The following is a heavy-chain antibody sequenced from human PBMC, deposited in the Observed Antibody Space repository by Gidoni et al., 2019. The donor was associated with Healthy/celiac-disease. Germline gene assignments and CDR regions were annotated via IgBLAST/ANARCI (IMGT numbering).Heavy chain of an antibody. V-gene: IGHV3-74*01. J-gene: IGHJ6*02. CDR2: ITSDGSSP. Sequence: EVQLVESGGGLVQPGGSLRLSCAASGFTFSSDWMPWVRQAPGKGLVWVSRITSDGSSPSSADSVKGRFTISRDNAKNTLYLQMNSLRAEDTAVYYCARDRGERSYYYYYGMDVWGQGTTVTVSS. D-gene: IGHD1-1*01. CDR3: ARDRGERSYYYYYGMDV. CDR1: GFTFSSDW.